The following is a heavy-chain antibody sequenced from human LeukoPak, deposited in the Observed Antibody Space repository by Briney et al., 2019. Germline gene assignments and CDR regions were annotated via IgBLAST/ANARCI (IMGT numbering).Heavy chain of an antibody. CDR3: ARVRNYDSPLGHFGY. J-gene: IGHJ4*02. CDR1: GGTFSSYA. V-gene: IGHV1-69*04. CDR2: IIPILGIA. D-gene: IGHD3-22*01. Sequence: SVKVSCKASGGTFSSYAISWVRQAPGQGLEWMGRIIPILGIANYAQKFQGRVTITADKSTSTAYMELSSLRSEDTAVYYCARVRNYDSPLGHFGYWGQRTLVTVSS.